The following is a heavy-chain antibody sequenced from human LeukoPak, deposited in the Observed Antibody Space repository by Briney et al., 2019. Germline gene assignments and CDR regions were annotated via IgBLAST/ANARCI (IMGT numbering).Heavy chain of an antibody. Sequence: GGSLRLSCVVSGYSFSTNMMTWVRQAPGKGLEWVATILPAGRGSYRADSVKGRFVISRDNAKNSLFLQMNRLRGDDTAVYYCLIAHEYWGQGTLVTVSS. J-gene: IGHJ4*02. CDR1: GYSFSTNM. V-gene: IGHV3-7*01. CDR3: LIAHEY. CDR2: ILPAGRGS.